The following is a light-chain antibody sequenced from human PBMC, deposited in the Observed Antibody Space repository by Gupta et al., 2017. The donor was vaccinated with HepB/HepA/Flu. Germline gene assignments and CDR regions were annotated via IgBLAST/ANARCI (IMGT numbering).Light chain of an antibody. V-gene: IGLV1-44*01. CDR3: AAWDDSLNGPV. CDR1: SSNMGDNF. J-gene: IGLJ2*01. Sequence: QSVLTQPPSASGTPGQRVTISCSGSSSNMGDNFINWYQRLPETAPKLLIYGTNQRPSGVPDRFSGSKSGTSASLAISGIQSEDEADYYCAAWDDSLNGPVFGGGTKLTVL. CDR2: GTN.